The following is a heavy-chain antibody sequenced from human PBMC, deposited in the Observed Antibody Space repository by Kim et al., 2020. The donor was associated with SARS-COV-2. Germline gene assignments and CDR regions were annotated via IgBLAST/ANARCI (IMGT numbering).Heavy chain of an antibody. CDR2: IYYSGST. V-gene: IGHV4-59*08. CDR3: ARLYSSSLYYYYYGMDV. J-gene: IGHJ6*02. CDR1: GGSISSYY. D-gene: IGHD6-13*01. Sequence: SETLSLTCTVSGGSISSYYWSWIRQPPGKGLEWIGYIYYSGSTNYNPSLKSRVTISADTSKNQFSLKLSSVTAADTAVYYCARLYSSSLYYYYYGMDVWGQGTTVTVSS.